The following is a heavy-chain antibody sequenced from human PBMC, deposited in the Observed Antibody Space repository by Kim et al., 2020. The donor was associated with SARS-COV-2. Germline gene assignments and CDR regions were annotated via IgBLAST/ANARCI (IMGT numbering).Heavy chain of an antibody. D-gene: IGHD6-6*01. J-gene: IGHJ4*02. CDR2: NK. V-gene: IGHV3-30*01. CDR3: ARGSSSGNDY. Sequence: NKYYVDPVKGQVTISRDNSKNTLYLQMNSLRAEDTAVYYCARGSSSGNDYWGQGTLVTVSS.